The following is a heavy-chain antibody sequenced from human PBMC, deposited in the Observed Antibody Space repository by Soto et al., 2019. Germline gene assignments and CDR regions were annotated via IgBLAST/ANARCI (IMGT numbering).Heavy chain of an antibody. CDR1: GGSFSGYY. D-gene: IGHD3-10*01. Sequence: QVQLQQWGAGLFKPSETLSLTCAVYGGSFSGYYLSWIRQPPGKGLEWIGEINHSGSTNYNPSLKSRVTISVDTSKNQFSLKLSSVTAADTAVYYCAIPTGGTMVRGALSWGKGTLVTVSS. V-gene: IGHV4-34*01. J-gene: IGHJ4*02. CDR3: AIPTGGTMVRGALS. CDR2: INHSGST.